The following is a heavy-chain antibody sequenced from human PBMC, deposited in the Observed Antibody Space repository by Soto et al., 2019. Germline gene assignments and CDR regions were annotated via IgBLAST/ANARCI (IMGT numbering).Heavy chain of an antibody. Sequence: VQLLQSGGGLVQPGGSLRLSCEASGFIFATTAMGWVRQAPGKGLEWVSTISGSGVRTYYADSVKGRFTISRGNSKNTLFLQMNNLRADETAVYFCSAVMGSDYDYVWGSLSFYHWGQGALVTVST. D-gene: IGHD3-16*01. J-gene: IGHJ4*02. V-gene: IGHV3-23*01. CDR2: ISGSGVRT. CDR3: SAVMGSDYDYVWGSLSFYH. CDR1: GFIFATTA.